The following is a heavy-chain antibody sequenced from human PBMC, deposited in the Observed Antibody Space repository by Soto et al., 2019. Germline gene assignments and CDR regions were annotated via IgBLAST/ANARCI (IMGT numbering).Heavy chain of an antibody. V-gene: IGHV4-59*01. J-gene: IGHJ4*02. D-gene: IGHD6-13*01. CDR3: ASEALYSSSWYALDY. CDR1: GGSISSYY. CDR2: IYYSGST. Sequence: SETLSLTCTVSGGSISSYYWSWIRQPPGKGLEWIGYIYYSGSTNYNPSLKSRVTISVDTSKNQFSLKLSSVTAADTAVYYCASEALYSSSWYALDYWGQGTLVTVSS.